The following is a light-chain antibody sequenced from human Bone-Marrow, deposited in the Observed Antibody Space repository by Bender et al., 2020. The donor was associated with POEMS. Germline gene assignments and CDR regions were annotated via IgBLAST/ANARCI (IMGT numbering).Light chain of an antibody. CDR3: SSYAGSNNVI. J-gene: IGLJ2*01. CDR1: NIGSKS. V-gene: IGLV3-21*02. CDR2: ADS. Sequence: AARVTCGGDNIGSKSVHWYQQRPGQAPVLVVYADSARPSGVPDRFSGSKSGNTASLTVSGLQAEDEADYYCSSYAGSNNVIFGGGTKLTVL.